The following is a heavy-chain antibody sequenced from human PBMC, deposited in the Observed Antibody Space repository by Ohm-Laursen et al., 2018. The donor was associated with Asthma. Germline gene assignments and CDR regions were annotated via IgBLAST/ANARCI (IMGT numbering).Heavy chain of an antibody. CDR1: GFTFSSYG. CDR2: ISYDGSNK. V-gene: IGHV3-30*03. D-gene: IGHD1-1*01. J-gene: IGHJ3*02. CDR3: ARAEQLERLGAFDI. Sequence: SLRLSCAASGFTFSSYGMHWVRQAPGKGLEWVAVISYDGSNKYYADSVKGRFTIPRDNSKNTLYLQMNSLRAEDTAVYYCARAEQLERLGAFDIWGQGTMVTVSS.